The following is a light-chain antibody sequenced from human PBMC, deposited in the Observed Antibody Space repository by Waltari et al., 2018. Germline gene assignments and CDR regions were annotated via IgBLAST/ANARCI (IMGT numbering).Light chain of an antibody. Sequence: QSVLTQPPSASGTPGQRVTISCSGSRSNIGINYVYWYQHFPGSAPKLLIYRDNQRPSGVPDRFSGSKSGSSASLAISGPRSEDEGDYYCAAWDDRLRGRVFGGGTKLTVL. CDR3: AAWDDRLRGRV. CDR1: RSNIGINY. J-gene: IGLJ3*02. CDR2: RDN. V-gene: IGLV1-47*01.